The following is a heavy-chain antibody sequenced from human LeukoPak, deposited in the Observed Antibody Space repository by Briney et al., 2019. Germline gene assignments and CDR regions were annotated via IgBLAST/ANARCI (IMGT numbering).Heavy chain of an antibody. J-gene: IGHJ6*02. CDR2: IYYSGST. V-gene: IGHV4-39*07. Sequence: SETLSLTCTVSGGSISSSSYYWGWIRQPPGKGLEWIGSIYYSGSTNYNPSLKSRVTISVDTSKNQFSLKLSSVTAADTAVYYCARDFRSAYYGMDVWGQGTTVTVSS. CDR3: ARDFRSAYYGMDV. CDR1: GGSISSSSYY.